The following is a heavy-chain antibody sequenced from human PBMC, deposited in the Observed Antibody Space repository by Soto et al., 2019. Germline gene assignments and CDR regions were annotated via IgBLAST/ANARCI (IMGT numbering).Heavy chain of an antibody. CDR1: GFTFSSYA. CDR3: TKDLWPYLPAGGEFDS. J-gene: IGHJ4*02. V-gene: IGHV3-23*01. D-gene: IGHD3-16*01. CDR2: ISGSAGST. Sequence: EVQLLESGGGLVQPGGSLRLSCAASGFTFSSYAMSWVPQAPGKGLEWVSAISGSAGSTYYADSVKGRFTISRDNSKNTLYLQMNSLRAEDTAVFYCTKDLWPYLPAGGEFDSWGQGTLVTVSS.